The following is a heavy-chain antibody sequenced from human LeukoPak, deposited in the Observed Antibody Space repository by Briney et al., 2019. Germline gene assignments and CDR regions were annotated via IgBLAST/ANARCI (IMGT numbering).Heavy chain of an antibody. D-gene: IGHD6-6*01. CDR3: ASGAARPGVVGY. V-gene: IGHV4-59*01. Sequence: PSETLSLTCTVSGGTISGYYWSWIRQPPGKGLEWIGYLHYSGTSNYNPSLKSRVTISIDASRKQFSLKLNSVTAADTAVYYCASGAARPGVVGYWGQGTLVTVSS. J-gene: IGHJ4*02. CDR1: GGTISGYY. CDR2: LHYSGTS.